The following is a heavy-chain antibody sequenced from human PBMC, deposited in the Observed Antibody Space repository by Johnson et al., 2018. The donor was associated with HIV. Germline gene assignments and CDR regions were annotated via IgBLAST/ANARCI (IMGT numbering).Heavy chain of an antibody. Sequence: VQLVESGGGVVQPGGSLRLSCAASGFTFSSYGMHWVRQAPGKGLEWVAFIRYDGSTKYYADSLKGRFTISRDNSKNTLYLQMNSLRAEDTAVYYCANPTGSDAFDIWGQGTMVTVSS. V-gene: IGHV3-30*02. J-gene: IGHJ3*02. CDR2: IRYDGSTK. D-gene: IGHD1-1*01. CDR3: ANPTGSDAFDI. CDR1: GFTFSSYG.